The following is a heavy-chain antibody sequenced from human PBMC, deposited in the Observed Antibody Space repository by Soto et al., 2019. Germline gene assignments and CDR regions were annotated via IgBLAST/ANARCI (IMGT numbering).Heavy chain of an antibody. CDR2: INSSSSTI. V-gene: IGHV3-48*02. CDR1: GFTFSSYS. J-gene: IGHJ4*02. Sequence: GGSLRLSCAASGFTFSSYSMNWVRQAPGKGLEWVSYINSSSSTIYYADSVKGRFTISRDNAKNSLYLQMNSLRDEDTAVYYCATDPSPDSSGSYFEDWGQGTLVTVSS. CDR3: ATDPSPDSSGSYFED. D-gene: IGHD3-22*01.